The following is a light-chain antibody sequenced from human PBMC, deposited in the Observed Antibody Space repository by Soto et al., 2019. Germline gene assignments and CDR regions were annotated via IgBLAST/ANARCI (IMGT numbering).Light chain of an antibody. CDR2: KTS. CDR1: QTVERW. CDR3: QQYKDYPLT. Sequence: DIQMTQSPSTLPASVGDRVTISCRASQTVERWLAWYQQKPGRAPKVIITKTSILEGGVPSRFSGNVSGTEFTLTITNLQPEDFATYYCQQYKDYPLTFGGGTKVDIK. J-gene: IGKJ4*01. V-gene: IGKV1-5*03.